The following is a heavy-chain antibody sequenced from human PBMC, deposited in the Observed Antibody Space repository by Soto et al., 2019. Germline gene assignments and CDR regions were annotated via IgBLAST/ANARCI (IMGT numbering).Heavy chain of an antibody. CDR3: AIHSSIFYDTSGYYGGDY. J-gene: IGHJ4*02. D-gene: IGHD3-22*01. V-gene: IGHV1-18*01. CDR2: ISAYNRNT. CDR1: GYIFTNYG. Sequence: QVQLVQSGAEVKKPGASVKVSCKASGYIFTNYGIGWVRQAPGQGLEWMGWISAYNRNTDYAQKFQGRVTMTTDTSTSTAYMELRSLRSDDTAVYYCAIHSSIFYDTSGYYGGDYWGQGTLVTVSS.